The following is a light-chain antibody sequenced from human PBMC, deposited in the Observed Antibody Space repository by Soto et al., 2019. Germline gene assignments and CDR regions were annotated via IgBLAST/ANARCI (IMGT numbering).Light chain of an antibody. CDR2: AAS. CDR3: QQGDGPPLT. V-gene: IGKV1-39*01. J-gene: IGKJ5*01. Sequence: IEMTQSPTSLSASVGDTVTITCRASQNIYTHLSWYQQKPGKPPKNLIYAASTLQNGVPSRFSASGSGTDFSLTISSLQPDDFATYYCQQGDGPPLTFGPGTRVDMK. CDR1: QNIYTH.